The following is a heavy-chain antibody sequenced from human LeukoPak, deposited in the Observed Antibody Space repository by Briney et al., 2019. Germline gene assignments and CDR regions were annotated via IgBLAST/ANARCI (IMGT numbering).Heavy chain of an antibody. CDR1: GGSISSGDYC. CDR2: IYYSGST. J-gene: IGHJ5*02. Sequence: PSETLSLTCTVSGGSISSGDYCWSWIRQPPGKGLEWIGYIYYSGSTYYNPSLKSRVTISVDTSKNQFSLKLSSVTAADTAVYYCAREHCTNGVCYTANWFDPWGQGTLVTVSS. V-gene: IGHV4-30-4*01. CDR3: AREHCTNGVCYTANWFDP. D-gene: IGHD2-8*01.